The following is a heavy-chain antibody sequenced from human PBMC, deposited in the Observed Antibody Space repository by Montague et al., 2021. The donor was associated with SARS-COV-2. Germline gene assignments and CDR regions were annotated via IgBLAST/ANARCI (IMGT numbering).Heavy chain of an antibody. J-gene: IGHJ6*02. Sequence: SDTLSLTCAVYGASFSGYYWSWIRQPPGKGLEWIGEINHSGSTNYKPSLKSRVTISVDTSKNQFSLKLSSVTAADTAVYYCARGRTVTTFYYYYGMDVWGQGTTVTVSS. CDR3: ARGRTVTTFYYYYGMDV. D-gene: IGHD4-17*01. CDR2: INHSGST. CDR1: GASFSGYY. V-gene: IGHV4-34*01.